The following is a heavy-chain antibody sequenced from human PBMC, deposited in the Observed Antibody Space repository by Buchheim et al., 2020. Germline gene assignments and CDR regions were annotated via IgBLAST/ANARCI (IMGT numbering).Heavy chain of an antibody. CDR3: ARDFGWDYGDYGAFDY. Sequence: QLQLQESGPGLVKPSETLSLTCTVSGGSISSSSYYWGWIRQPPGKGLEWIGSIYCSGSTYYNPSLKSRVTISVDTSKNQFSLKLSSVTAADTAVYYCARDFGWDYGDYGAFDYWGQGTL. J-gene: IGHJ4*02. CDR1: GGSISSSSYY. CDR2: IYCSGST. D-gene: IGHD4-17*01. V-gene: IGHV4-39*07.